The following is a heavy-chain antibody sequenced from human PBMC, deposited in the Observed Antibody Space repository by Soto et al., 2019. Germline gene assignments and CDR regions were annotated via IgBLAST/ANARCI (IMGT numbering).Heavy chain of an antibody. CDR2: TRNKGNNYIT. D-gene: IGHD2-8*01. J-gene: IGHJ6*02. CDR1: GFTSSYHD. V-gene: IGHV3-72*01. Sequence: PGESLRLSCVVSGFTSSYHDMHWVRQAPGKGLEWVGHTRNKGNNYITDYAASVKGRFTISRDVSRSSLYLQMNSLKTEDTAVYYCARAGYAHGSDVWGQGTTVTVSS. CDR3: ARAGYAHGSDV.